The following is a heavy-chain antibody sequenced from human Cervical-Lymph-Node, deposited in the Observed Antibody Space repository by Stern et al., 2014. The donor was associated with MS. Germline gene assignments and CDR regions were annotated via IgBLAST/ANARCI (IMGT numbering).Heavy chain of an antibody. V-gene: IGHV1-46*01. CDR2: INPSDGST. D-gene: IGHD4-17*01. CDR1: GYTFSSYY. Sequence: VHLVESGAEVKKPGASVKVSCEASGYTFSSYYMHWVRQAPGQGLEWMGMINPSDGSTNYAQKFQGRVSMTRETSTTTVYMELNSLRSDDTAVFYCARDAHGDSFDYWGQGTLVTVSS. CDR3: ARDAHGDSFDY. J-gene: IGHJ4*02.